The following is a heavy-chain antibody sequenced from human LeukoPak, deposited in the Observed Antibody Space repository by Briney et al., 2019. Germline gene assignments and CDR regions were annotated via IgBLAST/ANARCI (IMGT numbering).Heavy chain of an antibody. CDR1: GFTFSDYW. J-gene: IGHJ5*02. CDR3: ARDSPGTTFDH. V-gene: IGHV3-7*01. Sequence: GGSLRLSCAASGFTFSDYWMSWVRQAPGKGLEWVGQIKEDGSEKYYADSVKGRSTISRDNARNSVYLQMNSLRAEDTAVYYCARDSPGTTFDHWGQGTLVTVSS. CDR2: IKEDGSEK. D-gene: IGHD1-7*01.